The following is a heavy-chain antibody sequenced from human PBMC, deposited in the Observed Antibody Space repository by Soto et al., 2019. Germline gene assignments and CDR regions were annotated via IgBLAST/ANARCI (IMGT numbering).Heavy chain of an antibody. CDR1: GGSISSSNW. Sequence: SETLSLTCAVSGGSISSSNWWSWVRQPPGKGLEWIWEIYHSGSTNYNPSLKSRVTISVDKSKNQFSLKLSSVTAADTAVYYCARDTILWFGELFDYWGQGTLVTVSS. CDR2: IYHSGST. CDR3: ARDTILWFGELFDY. V-gene: IGHV4-4*02. D-gene: IGHD3-10*01. J-gene: IGHJ4*02.